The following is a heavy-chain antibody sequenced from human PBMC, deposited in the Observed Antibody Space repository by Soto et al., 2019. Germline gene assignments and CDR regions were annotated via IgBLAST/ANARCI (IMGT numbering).Heavy chain of an antibody. CDR1: GYTLTELS. CDR3: ATGLFGVVIRELVFDY. D-gene: IGHD3-3*01. CDR2: FDPEDGET. Sequence: ASVKVSCKXSGYTLTELSMHWVRQAPGKGLEWMGGFDPEDGETIYAQKFQGRVTMTEDTSTDTAYMELSSLRSEDTAVYYCATGLFGVVIRELVFDYWGQGTLVTVSS. V-gene: IGHV1-24*01. J-gene: IGHJ4*02.